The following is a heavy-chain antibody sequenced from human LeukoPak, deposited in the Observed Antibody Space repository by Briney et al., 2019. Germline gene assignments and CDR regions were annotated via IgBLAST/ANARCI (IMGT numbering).Heavy chain of an antibody. J-gene: IGHJ6*03. D-gene: IGHD3-3*01. CDR1: GGSISSYY. CDR3: ARGGSYYDFWSGYYDCYYYMDV. Sequence: SETLSLTCTVSGGSISSYYWSWIRQPPGKGLEWIGYIYYSGSTNYNPSLKSRVTISVDTSKNQFSLRLTSVTAADTAVYYCARGGSYYDFWSGYYDCYYYMDVWGKGTTVTVTS. V-gene: IGHV4-59*01. CDR2: IYYSGST.